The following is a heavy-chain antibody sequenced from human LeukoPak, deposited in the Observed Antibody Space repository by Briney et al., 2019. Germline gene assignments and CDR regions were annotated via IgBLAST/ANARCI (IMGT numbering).Heavy chain of an antibody. J-gene: IGHJ4*02. CDR3: ARGVSYSSSWLEHYFDY. Sequence: SETLSLTCSVSGGSISSYYWSWIRQPPGKGLEWIGYIYDSGSTNYKSPLKSRVTISVDTSKNQFSLKLSSVTAADTAVYYCARGVSYSSSWLEHYFDYWGQGTLVTVSS. V-gene: IGHV4-59*01. D-gene: IGHD6-13*01. CDR2: IYDSGST. CDR1: GGSISSYY.